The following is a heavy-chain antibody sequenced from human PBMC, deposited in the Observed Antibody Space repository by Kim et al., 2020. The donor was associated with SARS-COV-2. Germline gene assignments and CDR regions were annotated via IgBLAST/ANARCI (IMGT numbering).Heavy chain of an antibody. CDR1: GYTLTELS. CDR3: ATPPPGPGDYYYMDV. Sequence: ASVKVSCKVSGYTLTELSMHWVRQAHGKGLEWMGGFDPEDGETIYAQKFQGRVTMTEDTSTDTAYMELSSLRSEDTAVYYCATPPPGPGDYYYMDVGGKGTTVTVSS. CDR2: FDPEDGET. J-gene: IGHJ6*03. V-gene: IGHV1-24*01.